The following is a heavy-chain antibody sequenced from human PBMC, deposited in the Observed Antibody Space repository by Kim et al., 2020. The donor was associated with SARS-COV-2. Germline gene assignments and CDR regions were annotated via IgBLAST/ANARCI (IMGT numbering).Heavy chain of an antibody. V-gene: IGHV3-33*01. J-gene: IGHJ4*02. D-gene: IGHD5-12*01. CDR3: AGEGWLPLGFDY. Sequence: YYADSVKGRFTISRDNSKNTLYLQMNSLRAEDTAVYYCAGEGWLPLGFDYWGQGTLVTVSS.